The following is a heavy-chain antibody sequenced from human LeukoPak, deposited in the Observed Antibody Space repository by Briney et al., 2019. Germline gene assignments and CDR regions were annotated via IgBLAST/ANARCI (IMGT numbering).Heavy chain of an antibody. Sequence: SETLSLTCAVSGGSISSSNWWSWVRQPPGKGLEWIGEIYHSGSTNYNPSLKSRVTISVDESKNQFSLKLSSVTAADTAVYYCAREEGTTTDYWGQGTLVTVSS. CDR3: AREEGTTTDY. CDR1: GGSISSSNW. D-gene: IGHD1-26*01. V-gene: IGHV4-4*02. J-gene: IGHJ4*02. CDR2: IYHSGST.